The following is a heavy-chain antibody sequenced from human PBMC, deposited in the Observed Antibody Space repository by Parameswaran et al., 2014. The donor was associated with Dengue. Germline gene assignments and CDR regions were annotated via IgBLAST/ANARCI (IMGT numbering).Heavy chain of an antibody. V-gene: IGHV4-34*01. Sequence: WIRQPPGKGLEWIGEINHSGSTNYNPSLKSRVTISVDTSKNQFSLKLSSVTAADTAVYYCARIYRGYSYGSSDYWGQGTLVTVSS. D-gene: IGHD5-18*01. CDR2: INHSGST. J-gene: IGHJ4*02. CDR3: ARIYRGYSYGSSDY.